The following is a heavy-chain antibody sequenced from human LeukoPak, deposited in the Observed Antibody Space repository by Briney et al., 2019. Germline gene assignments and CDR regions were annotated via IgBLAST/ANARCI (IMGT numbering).Heavy chain of an antibody. CDR3: VRSAAAVHSDI. CDR1: GYTFTGHY. Sequence: ASVKVSCKASGYTFTGHYMHWARQAPGQGLEWMGWINPNSGGTNYAQTFQGRVTMTRDTSISTAYMELSRLRSDDTAVYYCVRSAAAVHSDIWGQGTMVTVSS. CDR2: INPNSGGT. D-gene: IGHD6-13*01. V-gene: IGHV1-2*02. J-gene: IGHJ3*02.